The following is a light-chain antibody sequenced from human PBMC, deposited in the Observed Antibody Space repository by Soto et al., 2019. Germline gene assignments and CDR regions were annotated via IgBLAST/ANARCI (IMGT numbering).Light chain of an antibody. V-gene: IGLV4-69*01. CDR1: SGHSNYA. CDR2: LNRDGSY. J-gene: IGLJ2*01. CDR3: QTWGTGIVI. Sequence: QSVLTQSPSASASMGASVKLTCTLSSGHSNYAIAWHQPQPEKGPRFLMTLNRDGSYRKWDGIPNRFSGSSSGAERYLTLSSLPSEDEADDYCQTWGTGIVIFGGGPPLTVL.